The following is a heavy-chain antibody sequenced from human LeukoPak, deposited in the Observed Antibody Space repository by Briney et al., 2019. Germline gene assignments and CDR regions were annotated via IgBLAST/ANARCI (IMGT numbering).Heavy chain of an antibody. CDR1: GGSISSSSYY. D-gene: IGHD1-26*01. J-gene: IGHJ4*02. V-gene: IGHV4-30-2*01. Sequence: TSETLSLTCTVSGGSISSSSYYWGWIRQPPGKGLEWIGYIYHSGSTYYNPSLKSRVTISVDRSKNQFSLKLSSVTAADTAVYYCARGELRLDYWGQGTLVTVSS. CDR3: ARGELRLDY. CDR2: IYHSGST.